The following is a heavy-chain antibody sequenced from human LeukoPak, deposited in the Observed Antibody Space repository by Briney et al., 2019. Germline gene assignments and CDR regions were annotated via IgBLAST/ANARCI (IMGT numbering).Heavy chain of an antibody. Sequence: SETLSLTCTVSGGSISSSSYYWGWIRQPPGKGLEWIGSIYYSGSTYYNPSLKSRVTISVDTSKNQFSLKLSSVTAADTAVYYCASQLVVPALDYWGQGTLVTVSS. D-gene: IGHD2-2*01. J-gene: IGHJ4*02. CDR3: ASQLVVPALDY. CDR1: GGSISSSSYY. V-gene: IGHV4-39*01. CDR2: IYYSGST.